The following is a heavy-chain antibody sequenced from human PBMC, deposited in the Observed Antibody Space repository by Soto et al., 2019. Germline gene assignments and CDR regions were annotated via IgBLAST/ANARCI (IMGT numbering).Heavy chain of an antibody. D-gene: IGHD1-26*01. Sequence: PGESLKISCKGSGYSFTSYWISWVRQMPGKGLEWMGRIDPSDSYTNYSPSFQGHVTISADKSISTAYLQWSSLKASDTAMYYCERLGREMATIRACDIWGQGTMVNVSS. J-gene: IGHJ3*02. CDR3: ERLGREMATIRACDI. CDR2: IDPSDSYT. V-gene: IGHV5-10-1*01. CDR1: GYSFTSYW.